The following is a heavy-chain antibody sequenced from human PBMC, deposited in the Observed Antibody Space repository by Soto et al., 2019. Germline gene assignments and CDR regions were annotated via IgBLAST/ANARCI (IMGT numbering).Heavy chain of an antibody. J-gene: IGHJ6*02. CDR3: VRPRPSGENYGMDV. CDR1: GLTVSHDY. V-gene: IGHV3-53*01. D-gene: IGHD3-16*01. CDR2: LYTEGTT. Sequence: GGSLRLSCVASGLTVSHDYMAWVRQAPEMGLEWVSILYTEGTTYYADSVKGRFTISRDSSKNTLFLQMDSLRAEDTAVYYCVRPRPSGENYGMDVWGQGTTVTVSS.